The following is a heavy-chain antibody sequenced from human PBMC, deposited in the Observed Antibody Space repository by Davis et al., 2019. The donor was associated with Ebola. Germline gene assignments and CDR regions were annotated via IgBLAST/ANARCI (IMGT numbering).Heavy chain of an antibody. CDR1: AFNFGSYG. Sequence: PGGSLRLSCAAIAFNFGSYGMHWVRQAPGKGLEWVASMSYHESHTSYIDSVRGRFTISRDNSKNTLYLQMNSLRADDTAVYYCARDVAGRAGYWGQGTLVTVSS. V-gene: IGHV3-30*03. D-gene: IGHD1-14*01. J-gene: IGHJ4*02. CDR2: MSYHESHT. CDR3: ARDVAGRAGY.